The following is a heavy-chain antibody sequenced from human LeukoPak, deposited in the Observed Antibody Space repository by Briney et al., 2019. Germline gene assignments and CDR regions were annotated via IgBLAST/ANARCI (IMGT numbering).Heavy chain of an antibody. J-gene: IGHJ4*02. CDR2: IIPIFGTA. Sequence: GASVEVSCKASGGTFSSYAISWVRQAPGQGLEWMGGIIPIFGTANYAQKFQGRVTITADESTSTAYMELSSLRSEDTAVYYCASNYYDSSGYYSLDYWGQGTLVTVSS. V-gene: IGHV1-69*13. CDR1: GGTFSSYA. CDR3: ASNYYDSSGYYSLDY. D-gene: IGHD3-22*01.